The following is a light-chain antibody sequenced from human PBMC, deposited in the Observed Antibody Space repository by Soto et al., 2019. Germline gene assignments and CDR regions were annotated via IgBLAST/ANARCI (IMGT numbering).Light chain of an antibody. J-gene: IGKJ1*01. V-gene: IGKV1-5*01. CDR3: PQYNSYFRT. CDR2: DAS. Sequence: DIPTNQSPSTASASIGDTVTITCRASQSISSWLAWYQQKPGKAPKLLIYDASSLESGVPSRFSGSGSGTEFTLTISSLQPDDFATYYCPQYNSYFRTFGQGTMVDI. CDR1: QSISSW.